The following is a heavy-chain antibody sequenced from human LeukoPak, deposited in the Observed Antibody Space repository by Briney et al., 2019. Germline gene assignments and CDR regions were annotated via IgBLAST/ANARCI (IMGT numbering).Heavy chain of an antibody. CDR2: IYYSGST. CDR1: GGSISSYY. J-gene: IGHJ6*02. CDR3: ARDPGYCSGGSCYSGYYYGMDV. D-gene: IGHD2-15*01. Sequence: TSETLSLTCTVSGGSISSYYWSWIRQPPGKGLEWIGYIYYSGSTNYNPSLESRVTISVDTSKNQFSLKLSSVTAADTAVYYCARDPGYCSGGSCYSGYYYGMDVWGQGTTVTVSS. V-gene: IGHV4-59*01.